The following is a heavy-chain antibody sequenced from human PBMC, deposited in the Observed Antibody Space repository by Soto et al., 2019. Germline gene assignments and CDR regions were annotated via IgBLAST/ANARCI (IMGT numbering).Heavy chain of an antibody. Sequence: GGSLRLSCAASGFTFSNYWMHWVRQVPGKGLVWVSRINSDGSSTTYADSVKGRFTISRDNTKSTLYLQMNSLRAEDTAVYYCARDPAPSGWYDYWGQGTLVTVSS. J-gene: IGHJ4*02. CDR2: INSDGSST. V-gene: IGHV3-74*01. D-gene: IGHD6-19*01. CDR1: GFTFSNYW. CDR3: ARDPAPSGWYDY.